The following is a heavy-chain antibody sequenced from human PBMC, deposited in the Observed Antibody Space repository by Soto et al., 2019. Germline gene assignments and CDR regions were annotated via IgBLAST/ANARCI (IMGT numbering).Heavy chain of an antibody. CDR2: ISSSSYI. V-gene: IGHV3-21*01. Sequence: GGSLRLSCAASGFTFSSYSMNWVRQAPGKGLEWVSSISSSSYIYYADSVKGRFTISRDNAKNSLYLQMNSLRAEDTAVYYCARDYDSSGYYYSKAFDIWGQGTMVTVSS. CDR3: ARDYDSSGYYYSKAFDI. CDR1: GFTFSSYS. J-gene: IGHJ3*02. D-gene: IGHD3-22*01.